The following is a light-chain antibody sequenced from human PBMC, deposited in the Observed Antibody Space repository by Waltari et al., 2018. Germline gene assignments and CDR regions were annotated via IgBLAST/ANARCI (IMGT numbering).Light chain of an antibody. Sequence: DIQMTQSPSSVSASVGDRVTITCRASQDVKYWLAWYQQRPGKAPKLLIFHASSLESGVPSRFSGSGSGTEFNLTTSSLQPEDFATYFCQQANSFPRTFGQGTKVEI. J-gene: IGKJ1*01. CDR3: QQANSFPRT. CDR2: HAS. CDR1: QDVKYW. V-gene: IGKV1-12*01.